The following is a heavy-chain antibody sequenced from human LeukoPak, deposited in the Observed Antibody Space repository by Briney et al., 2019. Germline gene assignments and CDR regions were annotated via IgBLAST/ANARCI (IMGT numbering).Heavy chain of an antibody. D-gene: IGHD3-9*01. V-gene: IGHV3-23*01. J-gene: IGHJ4*02. CDR2: ISGSGGST. Sequence: PGGSLRLSCAASGFTFSSYAMSWVRQAPGKGLEWVSAISGSGGSTYYADPVKGRFTVSRDNSKNTLYLQMNSLRAEDTAVYYCAKDGRRTCYDILTGPSVNYFDYWGQGTLVTVSS. CDR1: GFTFSSYA. CDR3: AKDGRRTCYDILTGPSVNYFDY.